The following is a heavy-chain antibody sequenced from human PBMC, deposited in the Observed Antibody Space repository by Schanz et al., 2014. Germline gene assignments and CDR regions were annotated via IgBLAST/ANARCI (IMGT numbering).Heavy chain of an antibody. Sequence: QVQLVQSGAEVKKPGSSVKVSCKASGGTFSRLTFSWARQAPGQGLEWMGRVIPILGVTHYAQKFQGRVTITADKSTTTAYMELNSLNSDDTAVYYCATLDYADSVSWGQGTLVTVSS. CDR1: GGTFSRLT. V-gene: IGHV1-69*02. D-gene: IGHD4-17*01. CDR2: VIPILGVT. J-gene: IGHJ5*02. CDR3: ATLDYADSVS.